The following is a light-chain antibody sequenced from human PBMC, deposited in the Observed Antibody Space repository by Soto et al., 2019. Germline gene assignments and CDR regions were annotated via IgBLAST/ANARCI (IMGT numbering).Light chain of an antibody. V-gene: IGKV1-9*01. J-gene: IGKJ1*01. Sequence: EIQMTQSPSTLSGSVGDRVTITCRASQTISSWLAWYQQKPGKAPKLLIYAASTLQSGVPSRFSGSGSGTEFTLTISSLQPEDFATYYCQQLNSYPRTFGQGTKVDIK. CDR1: QTISSW. CDR3: QQLNSYPRT. CDR2: AAS.